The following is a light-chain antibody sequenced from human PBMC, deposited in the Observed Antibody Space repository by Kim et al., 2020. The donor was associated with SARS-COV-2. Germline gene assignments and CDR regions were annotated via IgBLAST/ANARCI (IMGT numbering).Light chain of an antibody. Sequence: APENMATITGGGRRIGRKNVPWYRQEPGQAPVLGVYEDPDRPAGIPERFSGANSGNPSTLVINSVEAGDEADYYCQVWDTSGDQFVFGPGTKVTVL. CDR3: QVWDTSGDQFV. CDR2: EDP. CDR1: RIGRKN. J-gene: IGLJ1*01. V-gene: IGLV3-21*03.